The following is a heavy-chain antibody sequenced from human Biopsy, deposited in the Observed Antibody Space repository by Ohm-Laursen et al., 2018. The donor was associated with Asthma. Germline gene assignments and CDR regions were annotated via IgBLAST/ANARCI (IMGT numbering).Heavy chain of an antibody. D-gene: IGHD3-16*01. V-gene: IGHV1-2*06. Sequence: GSSVKVSCKASGYPFTDYYVHWVRQAPGKGLEWMGRIDPNSGGTNSAQKFLGRVTMTRDTSVNTAFMVLSRLRSDDTAVYYCARIKIRIGAGADRYFDLWGRGTLVTVSS. CDR3: ARIKIRIGAGADRYFDL. CDR1: GYPFTDYY. J-gene: IGHJ2*01. CDR2: IDPNSGGT.